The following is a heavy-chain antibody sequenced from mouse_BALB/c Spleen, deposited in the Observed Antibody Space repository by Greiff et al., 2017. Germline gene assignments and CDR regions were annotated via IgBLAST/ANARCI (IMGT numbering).Heavy chain of an antibody. CDR3: ARDGYWYFDV. CDR1: GFNIKDYY. CDR2: IDPENGNT. J-gene: IGHJ1*01. Sequence: EVQLQQSGAELVRPGALVKLSCKASGFNIKDYYMHWVKQRPEQGLEWIGWIDPENGNTIYDPKFQGKASITADTSSNTAYLQLSSLTSEDTAVYYCARDGYWYFDVWGAGTTVTVSS. V-gene: IGHV14-1*02. D-gene: IGHD2-3*01.